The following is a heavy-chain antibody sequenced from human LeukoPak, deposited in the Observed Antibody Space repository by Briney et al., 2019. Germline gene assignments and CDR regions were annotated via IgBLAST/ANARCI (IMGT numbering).Heavy chain of an antibody. CDR2: ISSSSSTI. Sequence: GGSLRLSCAASGFTFSSYSMNWVRQAPGKGLEWVSYISSSSSTIYYAGSVKGRFTISRDNAKNSLYLQMNSLRAEDTAVYYCAREGRATGTSRRWFDPWGQGTLVTVSS. D-gene: IGHD1-1*01. V-gene: IGHV3-48*01. CDR1: GFTFSSYS. J-gene: IGHJ5*02. CDR3: AREGRATGTSRRWFDP.